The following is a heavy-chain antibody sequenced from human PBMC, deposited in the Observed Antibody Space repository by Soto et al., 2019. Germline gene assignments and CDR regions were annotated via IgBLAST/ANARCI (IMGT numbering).Heavy chain of an antibody. CDR2: IYYSGST. J-gene: IGHJ4*02. D-gene: IGHD6-19*01. CDR3: ARRRIIAVAAWFDY. Sequence: QLQLQESGPGLVKPSETLSLTCTVSGGSISSSSYYWGWIRQPPGKGLEWIGSIYYSGSTYYNPSLKSRVTISVDTSKNHFSLKLRSVTAADTAVYYCARRRIIAVAAWFDYWGQGTLVTVSS. CDR1: GGSISSSSYY. V-gene: IGHV4-39*02.